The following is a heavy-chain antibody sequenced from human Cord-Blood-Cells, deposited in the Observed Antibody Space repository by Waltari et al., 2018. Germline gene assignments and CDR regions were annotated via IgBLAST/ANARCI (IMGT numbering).Heavy chain of an antibody. CDR2: ISWNSGSI. J-gene: IGHJ3*02. Sequence: EVQLVESGGGLVQPGRSLRLSCAASGFTFDDYALHWVRQAPGKGLEWVSGISWNSGSIGYADSVKGRFTISRDNAKNSLYLQMNSLRAEDTALYYCAKDMDNWNYGAFDIWGQGTMVTVSS. CDR3: AKDMDNWNYGAFDI. CDR1: GFTFDDYA. D-gene: IGHD1-7*01. V-gene: IGHV3-9*01.